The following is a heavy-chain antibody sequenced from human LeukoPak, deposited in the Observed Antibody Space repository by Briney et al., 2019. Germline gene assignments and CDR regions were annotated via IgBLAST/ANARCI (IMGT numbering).Heavy chain of an antibody. Sequence: PGGSLSLSCAASGFTFSSYWMNWVRQAPGKGLVWVSRIASDGSSTTYADSVKGRFSISRDNAKNTLYLQMNSLRVEDTAVYYCAGGRPHGNDYRGQGTLVTVSS. J-gene: IGHJ4*02. CDR3: AGGRPHGNDY. D-gene: IGHD4-23*01. CDR2: IASDGSST. CDR1: GFTFSSYW. V-gene: IGHV3-74*01.